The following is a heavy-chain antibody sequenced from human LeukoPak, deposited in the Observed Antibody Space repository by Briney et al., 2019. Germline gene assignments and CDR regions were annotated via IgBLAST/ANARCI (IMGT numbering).Heavy chain of an antibody. D-gene: IGHD5-24*01. Sequence: PGRTLRLSCTASGFTFGDYAMSWVRQAPGKGLEWVGFIRSKAYGGTTEYAASVKGRFTISRDDSKSIAYLQMNSLKTEDTAVYYCTIQMGWLHFYYWAQGTLVTVSS. CDR2: IRSKAYGGTT. V-gene: IGHV3-49*04. J-gene: IGHJ4*02. CDR1: GFTFGDYA. CDR3: TIQMGWLHFYY.